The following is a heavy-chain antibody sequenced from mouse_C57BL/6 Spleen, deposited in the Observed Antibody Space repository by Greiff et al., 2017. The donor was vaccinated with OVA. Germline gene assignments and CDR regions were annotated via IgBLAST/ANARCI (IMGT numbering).Heavy chain of an antibody. J-gene: IGHJ4*01. CDR1: GFSLTSYG. CDR2: LWSGGST. Sequence: QVQLQQSGPGLVQPSQSLSITCTVSGFSLTSYGVHWVRPSPGKGLEWLGVLWSGGSTDYNAAFISRLSISKDNSKSQVFFKMNSLQADDTAIYYCARNTVGAPYYAMDYWGQGTSVTVSS. D-gene: IGHD1-1*01. V-gene: IGHV2-2*01. CDR3: ARNTVGAPYYAMDY.